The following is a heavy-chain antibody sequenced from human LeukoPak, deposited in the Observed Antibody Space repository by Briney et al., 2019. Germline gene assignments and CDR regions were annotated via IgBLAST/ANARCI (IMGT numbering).Heavy chain of an antibody. D-gene: IGHD3-22*01. CDR3: ARAHYYDSSGYYYFIASYFDY. CDR2: ISGSSSYI. CDR1: GFTFSSYS. V-gene: IGHV3-21*01. Sequence: GGSLRLSCAASGFTFSSYSMNWVRQAPGKGLEWVSAISGSSSYIYYADSVKGRFTISRDNAKNSLYLQMNSLRVEDTAVYYCARAHYYDSSGYYYFIASYFDYWGQGTLVTVSS. J-gene: IGHJ4*02.